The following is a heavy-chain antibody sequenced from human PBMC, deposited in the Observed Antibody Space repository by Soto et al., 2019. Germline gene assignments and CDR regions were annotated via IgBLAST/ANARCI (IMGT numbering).Heavy chain of an antibody. V-gene: IGHV5-51*01. Sequence: PGESLKISCRTSGTNYWIAWDRQRPGKGLEWLGIIYPGDSDTRYSPSFQGQVTISADKPINTNYLRWCTLKPSDSGIYFCARGYDSYWSGPIDYWGQGTLVTVSS. CDR2: IYPGDSDT. CDR1: GTNYW. D-gene: IGHD3-22*01. J-gene: IGHJ4*02. CDR3: ARGYDSYWSGPIDY.